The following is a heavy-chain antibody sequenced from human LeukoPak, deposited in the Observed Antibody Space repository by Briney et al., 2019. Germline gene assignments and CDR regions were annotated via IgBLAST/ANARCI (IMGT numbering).Heavy chain of an antibody. J-gene: IGHJ4*02. D-gene: IGHD2-8*01. CDR2: VSLEGVR. CDR1: GXSITTTNW. Sequence: SETLSLTCGVSGXSITTTNWWSWVRPFPGQGLQWIGEVSLEGVRNYNPSLTSRVTMSLDRATNLLSLNLNSVTAADTAVYYCSRENGAFSPFGYWGQGILVTV. CDR3: SRENGAFSPFGY. V-gene: IGHV4-4*02.